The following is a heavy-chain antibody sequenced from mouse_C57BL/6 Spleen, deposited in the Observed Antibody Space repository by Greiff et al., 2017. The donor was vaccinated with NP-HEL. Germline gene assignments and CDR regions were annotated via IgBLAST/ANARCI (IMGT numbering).Heavy chain of an antibody. CDR2: ISGGGGNT. Sequence: EVMLVESGGGLVKPGGSLKLSCAASGFTFSSYTMSWVRQTPEKRLEWVATISGGGGNTYYPDSVKGRFTISRDNAKNTLYLQMSSLRSEDTALYYCASPSGNWYFDVWGTGTTVTVSS. V-gene: IGHV5-9*01. CDR3: ASPSGNWYFDV. J-gene: IGHJ1*03. D-gene: IGHD3-1*01. CDR1: GFTFSSYT.